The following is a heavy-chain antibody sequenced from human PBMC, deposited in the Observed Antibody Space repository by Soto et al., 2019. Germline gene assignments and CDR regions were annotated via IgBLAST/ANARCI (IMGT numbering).Heavy chain of an antibody. V-gene: IGHV3-74*01. D-gene: IGHD6-19*01. CDR3: ARGPRGWYGYDS. CDR1: GFTFSSSW. J-gene: IGHJ4*02. Sequence: EVQLVESGGGLVQPGGSLRLSCAASGFTFSSSWMHWVRQAPGKGLVWVSRIYSDGSRTNYADSVQGRFTISRDNAKNTLYRQMNSLRAEDTSLYYCARGPRGWYGYDSWGQGTLVTVSS. CDR2: IYSDGSRT.